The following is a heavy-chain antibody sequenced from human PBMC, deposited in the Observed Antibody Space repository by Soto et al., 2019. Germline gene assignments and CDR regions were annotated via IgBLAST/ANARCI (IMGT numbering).Heavy chain of an antibody. J-gene: IGHJ6*02. D-gene: IGHD6-13*01. CDR3: AKDQVYSITGGYYGMDV. Sequence: PGGSLRLSCAASGFTFGSYAMSWVRRAPGKGLEWVSGISGSGGSTYYADSVQGRFTISRDNSKNSLYLQMNSLRGEDTAVYYCAKDQVYSITGGYYGMDVWGQGTTVTVSS. CDR1: GFTFGSYA. V-gene: IGHV3-23*01. CDR2: ISGSGGST.